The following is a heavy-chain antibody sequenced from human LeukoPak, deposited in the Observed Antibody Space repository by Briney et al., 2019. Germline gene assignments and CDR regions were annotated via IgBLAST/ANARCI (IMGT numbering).Heavy chain of an antibody. CDR1: GGTFSSYA. CDR3: ARGRNPDEGSNSGRAALPGYYYYYMDV. CDR2: ITPIFGTA. V-gene: IGHV1-69*01. D-gene: IGHD3-10*01. J-gene: IGHJ6*03. Sequence: GSSVKVSCKASGGTFSSYAISWVRQAPGQGLEWMGGITPIFGTANYAQKFQGRVTITADESTSTAYMELSSLRSEDTAVYYCARGRNPDEGSNSGRAALPGYYYYYMDVWGKGTTVTVSS.